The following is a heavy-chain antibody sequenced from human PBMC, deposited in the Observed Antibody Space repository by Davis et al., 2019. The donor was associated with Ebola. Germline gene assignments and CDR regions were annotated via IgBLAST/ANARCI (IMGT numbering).Heavy chain of an antibody. J-gene: IGHJ4*02. Sequence: MPSETLSLTCTVSGGSISSYYWSWIRQPPGKGLEWIGYIYHSGSTNYNPSLKSRVTISVDTSKNQFSLKLSSVTAADTAVYYCAGSSWYKPGGYWGQGTLVTVSS. CDR2: IYHSGST. V-gene: IGHV4-59*01. D-gene: IGHD6-13*01. CDR1: GGSISSYY. CDR3: AGSSWYKPGGY.